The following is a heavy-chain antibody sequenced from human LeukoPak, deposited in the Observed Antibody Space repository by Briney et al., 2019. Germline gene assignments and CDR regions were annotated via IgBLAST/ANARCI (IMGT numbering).Heavy chain of an antibody. D-gene: IGHD3-3*01. CDR1: GGSISSSSYY. CDR3: SRRSSYDFWSGYRYWYFDL. CDR2: IYYSGST. V-gene: IGHV4-39*01. Sequence: SETLSLTCTVSGGSISSSSYYWGWIRQPPGKGLEWIGSIYYSGSTYYNPSLKSRVTISVDTSKNQFSLKLGSVTAADTAVYYCSRRSSYDFWSGYRYWYFDLWGRGTLVTVSS. J-gene: IGHJ2*01.